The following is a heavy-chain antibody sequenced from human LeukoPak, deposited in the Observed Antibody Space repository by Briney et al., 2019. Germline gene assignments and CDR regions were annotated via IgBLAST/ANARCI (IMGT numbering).Heavy chain of an antibody. CDR3: AKDARGGFLELPNWFDP. J-gene: IGHJ5*02. CDR1: GFTFSSYA. V-gene: IGHV3-23*01. CDR2: ISGSGGST. Sequence: GGSLRLSCAASGFTFSSYAMSWVRQAPGKGLEWVSAISGSGGSTYYADSVKGRFTISRDNPKNTLYLQMNSLRAEDTAVYYCAKDARGGFLELPNWFDPWGQGTLVTVSS. D-gene: IGHD3-3*01.